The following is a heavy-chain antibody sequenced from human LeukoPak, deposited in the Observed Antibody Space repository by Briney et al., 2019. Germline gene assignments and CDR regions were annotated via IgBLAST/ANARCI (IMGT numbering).Heavy chain of an antibody. CDR2: ISGSGGST. J-gene: IGHJ4*02. Sequence: GGSLRLSCAASGFTFSSYAMHWVRQAPGKGLEWVSAISGSGGSTYYADSVKGRFTISRDNSKNTLYLQMNSLRAEDTAVYYCAKGRGSMIVPVIYYWGQGTLVTVSS. D-gene: IGHD3-22*01. V-gene: IGHV3-23*01. CDR1: GFTFSSYA. CDR3: AKGRGSMIVPVIYY.